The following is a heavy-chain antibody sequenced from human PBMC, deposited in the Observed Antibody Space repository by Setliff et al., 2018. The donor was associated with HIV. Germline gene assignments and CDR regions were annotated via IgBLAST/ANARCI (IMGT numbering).Heavy chain of an antibody. J-gene: IGHJ4*02. CDR1: GYSFSGYY. CDR3: ARWSSGWSYFDF. D-gene: IGHD6-19*01. Sequence: GASVKVSCKASGYSFSGYYMHWVRQAPGQGLEWMGWINPNNGGTSYAQKFQGRVTMTRDTSISIVYMELSRLRSDDTAVYYCARWSSGWSYFDFWGQGTLVTVSS. V-gene: IGHV1-2*02. CDR2: INPNNGGT.